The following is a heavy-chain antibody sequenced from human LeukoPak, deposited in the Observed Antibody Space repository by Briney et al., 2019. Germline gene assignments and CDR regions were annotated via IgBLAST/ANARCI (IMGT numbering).Heavy chain of an antibody. J-gene: IGHJ4*02. CDR1: GGSISSYY. Sequence: ASETLPLTCTVSGGSISSYYWSWIRQPAGKGLEWIGRIYTSGSTNYNPSLKSRVTISVDTSKNQFSLKLSSVTAADTAVYYCAREWYSGSPDWGQGTLVTVSS. CDR3: AREWYSGSPD. D-gene: IGHD1-26*01. V-gene: IGHV4-4*07. CDR2: IYTSGST.